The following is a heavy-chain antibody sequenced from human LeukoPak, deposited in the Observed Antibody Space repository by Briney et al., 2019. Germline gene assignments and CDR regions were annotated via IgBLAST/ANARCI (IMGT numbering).Heavy chain of an antibody. J-gene: IGHJ3*02. V-gene: IGHV3-48*01. CDR2: IGGSGANI. D-gene: IGHD3-10*01. CDR3: ARRFDI. CDR1: EFTFSGYN. Sequence: GESLRLSCVASEFTFSGYNMNWVRQAPGKGLEWVSHIGGSGANIYYADSVKGRFTISRDNAKNTLYLQMNSLRAEDTAIYYCARRFDIWGQGTMVTVSS.